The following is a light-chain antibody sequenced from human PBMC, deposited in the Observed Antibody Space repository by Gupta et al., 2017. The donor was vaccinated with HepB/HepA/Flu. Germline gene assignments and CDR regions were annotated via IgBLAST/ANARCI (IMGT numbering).Light chain of an antibody. J-gene: IGLJ3*02. V-gene: IGLV3-1*01. CDR2: QDS. CDR1: KLGDKY. Sequence: SYELTQPPSVSVSPGQTASITCSGDKLGDKYACWYQQKPGQSPVLVIYQDSKRPSGIPERFAGSNAGNTATMTISGTQAMDEAYYYCQAWDRSTYWVFGGGTKLTVL. CDR3: QAWDRSTYWV.